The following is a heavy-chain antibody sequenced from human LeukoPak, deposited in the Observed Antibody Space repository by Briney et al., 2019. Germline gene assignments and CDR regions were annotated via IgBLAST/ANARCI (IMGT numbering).Heavy chain of an antibody. J-gene: IGHJ6*03. CDR3: ARVDHYYFYMDV. CDR1: GASISTATCY. Sequence: SETLSLTCTVSGASISTATCYWGWIRQSPGKGLEWIAKIYYSGSTYYNPSLMSRVTISIDMSKNQFSLNLSSVTAADTALYYCARVDHYYFYMDVWGKGTTVTVSS. V-gene: IGHV4-39*01. CDR2: IYYSGST.